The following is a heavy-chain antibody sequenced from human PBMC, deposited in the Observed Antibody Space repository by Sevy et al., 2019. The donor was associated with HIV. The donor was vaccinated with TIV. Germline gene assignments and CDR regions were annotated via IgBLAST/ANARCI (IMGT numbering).Heavy chain of an antibody. D-gene: IGHD1-1*01. J-gene: IGHJ4*02. CDR3: VKAIYKDDSA. Sequence: GGSLRLSCAAPGLFFSAYWMTWVRQAPGKGLEWVANINEDGSQINYVHSVRGRFTISRDNTNNSLYLQMNSLRVEDSATYYCVKAIYKDDSAWGQGTLVTVSS. CDR1: GLFFSAYW. CDR2: INEDGSQI. V-gene: IGHV3-7*03.